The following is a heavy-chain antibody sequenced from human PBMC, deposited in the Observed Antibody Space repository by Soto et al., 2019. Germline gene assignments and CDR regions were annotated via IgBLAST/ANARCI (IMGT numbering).Heavy chain of an antibody. CDR2: ISYDGSNK. CDR3: ARDFDYDSRGPTLGK. J-gene: IGHJ4*02. V-gene: IGHV3-30-3*01. CDR1: GFTFSSYA. Sequence: GGSLRLSCAASGFTFSSYAMHWVRQAPGKGLECVAVISYDGSNKYYADSVKGRFTISRDNSKNTLYLQMNSLRAEDTAVYYCARDFDYDSRGPTLGKWGQGSLVTVSA. D-gene: IGHD3-22*01.